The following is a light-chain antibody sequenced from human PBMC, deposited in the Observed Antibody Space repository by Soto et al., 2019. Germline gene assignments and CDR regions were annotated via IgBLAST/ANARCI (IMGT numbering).Light chain of an antibody. J-gene: IGKJ1*01. Sequence: EIVMTQSPATLSVSPGERATLSCRASQSVYSNLAWYQQKPGQAPRLLIYGASTRATDIPARFSGSGSGTEFTLTISSLQSEDFALYYCQQSNNWPRTFGQGTKVEIK. V-gene: IGKV3-15*01. CDR3: QQSNNWPRT. CDR2: GAS. CDR1: QSVYSN.